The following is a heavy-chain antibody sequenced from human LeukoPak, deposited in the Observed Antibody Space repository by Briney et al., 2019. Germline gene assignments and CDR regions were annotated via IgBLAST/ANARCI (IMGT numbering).Heavy chain of an antibody. V-gene: IGHV1-18*01. CDR3: ARYKIEYSSPSMDY. J-gene: IGHJ4*02. D-gene: IGHD6-6*01. CDR1: GYTFTNYG. CDR2: ISAYNGNT. Sequence: ASVKVSCKASGYTFTNYGISWVRQAPGQGLEWMGRISAYNGNTNYAQKVQGRVTMTTDTSTTTAYMELRSLRSDDTAVYYCARYKIEYSSPSMDYWGQGTLVTVSS.